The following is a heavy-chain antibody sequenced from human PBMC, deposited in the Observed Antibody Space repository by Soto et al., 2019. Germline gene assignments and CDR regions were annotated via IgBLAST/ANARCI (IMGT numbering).Heavy chain of an antibody. CDR2: ISGSGGST. CDR3: AKDYYDSSGYVNWFDP. Sequence: GGSLRLSCAASGLTFSTYAMTWVRQASGTGLEWVSSISGSGGSTYYADSVKGRFTISRDNSKNSLYLQMNSLRAEDTAVHYCAKDYYDSSGYVNWFDPWRQGTLVTFSS. J-gene: IGHJ5*02. V-gene: IGHV3-23*01. CDR1: GLTFSTYA. D-gene: IGHD3-22*01.